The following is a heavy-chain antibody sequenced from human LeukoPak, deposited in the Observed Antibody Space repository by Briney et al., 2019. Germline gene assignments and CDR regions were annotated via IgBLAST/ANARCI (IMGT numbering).Heavy chain of an antibody. J-gene: IGHJ3*02. D-gene: IGHD3-10*01. Sequence: SETLSLTCTVSGGSISTYYWSWIRQPPGKGLEWIGYIYYTGGTNYSPSLKSRVTISVDTSKNQFSLKLSSVTAADTAVYYCAREWFGEFDAFDIWGQGTMVTVSS. CDR3: AREWFGEFDAFDI. V-gene: IGHV4-59*12. CDR2: IYYTGGT. CDR1: GGSISTYY.